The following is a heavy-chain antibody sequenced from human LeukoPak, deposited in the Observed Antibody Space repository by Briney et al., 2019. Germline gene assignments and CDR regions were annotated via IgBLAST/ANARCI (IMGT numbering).Heavy chain of an antibody. CDR1: GFTFSSYA. J-gene: IGHJ3*02. CDR2: ISGSGGST. CDR3: ARGAPVTDLAFDI. V-gene: IGHV3-23*01. D-gene: IGHD2-21*02. Sequence: GGSLRLSCAASGFTFSSYAMSWVRQAPGKGLEWVSAISGSGGSTYYTDSVKGRFTISRDTSKNTLYLQMNSLRAEDTAMYYCARGAPVTDLAFDIWGQGTMVTVSS.